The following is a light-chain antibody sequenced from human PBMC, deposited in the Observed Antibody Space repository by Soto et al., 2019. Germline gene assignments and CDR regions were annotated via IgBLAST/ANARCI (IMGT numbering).Light chain of an antibody. V-gene: IGKV1-39*01. CDR1: QTISSY. CDR2: AAS. J-gene: IGKJ2*01. CDR3: QQCHSIPYT. Sequence: DIQMTQSPSSLSASVGDRVTITCRASQTISSYLNWYQHKPGKAPKLLIYAASSLQSGVPSRFSGSGSGTDFTLTISSLQPEGFATYYCQQCHSIPYTFSQGTKLEIK.